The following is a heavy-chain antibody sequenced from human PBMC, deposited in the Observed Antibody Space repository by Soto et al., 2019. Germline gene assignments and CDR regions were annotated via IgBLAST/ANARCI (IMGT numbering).Heavy chain of an antibody. D-gene: IGHD3-22*01. V-gene: IGHV4-31*03. J-gene: IGHJ4*02. CDR3: ARDGDGSGYFLDF. CDR1: GGSISSGGYY. CDR2: IYSSGST. Sequence: QVQLQESGPGLVKPSQTLSLICTVSGGSISSGGYYWSWIRQHPGKGLEWIGYIYSSGSTYYNPARKSRLPLSLDTSENHFSLNLSSMTAADTAVYYCARDGDGSGYFLDFWGQGTLVTVSS.